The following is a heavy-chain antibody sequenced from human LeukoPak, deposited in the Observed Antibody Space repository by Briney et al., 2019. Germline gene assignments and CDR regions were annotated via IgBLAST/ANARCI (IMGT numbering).Heavy chain of an antibody. CDR2: IYTSGST. D-gene: IGHD1-1*01. Sequence: KPSETLSLTCTVSGGSISSGSYYWSWIRQPAGKGLEWIGRIYTSGSTNYNPSLKSRVTISVDTSKNQFSLKLSSVTAADTAVYYCARDLGITTTIWRESPYFYYYYMDVWGKGTTVTVSS. CDR1: GGSISSGSYY. J-gene: IGHJ6*03. CDR3: ARDLGITTTIWRESPYFYYYYMDV. V-gene: IGHV4-61*02.